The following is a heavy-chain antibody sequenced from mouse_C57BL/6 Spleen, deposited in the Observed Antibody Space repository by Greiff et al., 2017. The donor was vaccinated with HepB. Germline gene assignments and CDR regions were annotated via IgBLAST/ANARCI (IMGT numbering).Heavy chain of an antibody. V-gene: IGHV1-22*01. CDR1: GYTFTDYN. CDR3: APYYYGSSYALDYAMDY. CDR2: INPNNGGT. J-gene: IGHJ4*01. Sequence: VQLQQSGPELVKPGASVKMSCKASGYTFTDYNMHWVKQSHGKSLEWIGYINPNNGGTSYNQKFKGKATLTVNKSSSTAYMELRSLTSEDSAVYYCAPYYYGSSYALDYAMDYWGQGTSVTVSS. D-gene: IGHD1-1*01.